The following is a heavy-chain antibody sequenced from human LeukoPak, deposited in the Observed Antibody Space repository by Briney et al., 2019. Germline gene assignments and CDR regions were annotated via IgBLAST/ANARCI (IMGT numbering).Heavy chain of an antibody. V-gene: IGHV3-15*01. CDR3: AKGVGATISD. J-gene: IGHJ4*02. CDR1: GFIFRNAW. D-gene: IGHD1-26*01. Sequence: GGSLRLSCAASGFIFRNAWMSWVRQAPGKGLDWVGRIKTRTDGETTAYAGPVKGRFTVSRDDSKNTLYLQMNSLRAEDTAVYYCAKGVGATISDWGQGTLVTVSS. CDR2: IKTRTDGETT.